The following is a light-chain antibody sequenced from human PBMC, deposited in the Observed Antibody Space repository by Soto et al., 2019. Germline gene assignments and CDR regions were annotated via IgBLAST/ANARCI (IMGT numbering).Light chain of an antibody. V-gene: IGKV1-8*01. CDR1: QGISSY. J-gene: IGKJ3*01. CDR2: AAS. Sequence: AIRMTQSPSSLSASTGDRVTITWRASQGISSYLAWYQQKPGKAPKLLIYAASTLQSGVPSRFSGSGSGTDFTLTISCLQSEDFATYYCQQYYSYPFTFGPGTKVDIK. CDR3: QQYYSYPFT.